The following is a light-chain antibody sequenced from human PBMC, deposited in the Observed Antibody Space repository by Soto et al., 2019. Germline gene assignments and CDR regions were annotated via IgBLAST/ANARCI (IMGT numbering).Light chain of an antibody. J-gene: IGKJ5*01. CDR2: AAS. CDR3: QQYYSYPIT. CDR1: QGISSW. Sequence: DIQMTQSPSSVSASVGDRVTITCRASQGISSWLAWYQQKQGKAPKLLIYAASSLQSGVPSRFSGSGSGTDLTINISCLQSEDGATYYCQQYYSYPITFGQGTRLEIK. V-gene: IGKV1-12*01.